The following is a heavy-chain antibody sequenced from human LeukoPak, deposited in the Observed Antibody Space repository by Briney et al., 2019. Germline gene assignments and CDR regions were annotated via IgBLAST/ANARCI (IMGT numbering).Heavy chain of an antibody. CDR1: GGSFSGYY. CDR3: ARGGFLGGYSYGGFRRYNWFDP. Sequence: SETLSLTCAVYGGSFSGYYWSWIRQPPGKGLEWIGEINHSGSTNYNPSLKSRVTISVDTSKNQFSLKLSSVTAADTAVYYCARGGFLGGYSYGGFRRYNWFDPWGQGTLVTVSS. D-gene: IGHD5-18*01. CDR2: INHSGST. V-gene: IGHV4-34*01. J-gene: IGHJ5*02.